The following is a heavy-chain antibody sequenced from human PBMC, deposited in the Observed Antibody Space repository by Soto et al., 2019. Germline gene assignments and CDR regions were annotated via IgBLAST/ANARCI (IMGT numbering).Heavy chain of an antibody. CDR1: GGSISSSSYY. J-gene: IGHJ5*02. V-gene: IGHV4-39*01. CDR3: ARHVAVHIDP. Sequence: PSETLSLTCTVSGGSISSSSYYWGWFRQPPGKGLEWIASIYFSGSTYYNPSLKSRVTISVDTSKNQFSLRLSSVTAADTAVYYCARHVAVHIDPWGQGTLVTVSS. D-gene: IGHD2-15*01. CDR2: IYFSGST.